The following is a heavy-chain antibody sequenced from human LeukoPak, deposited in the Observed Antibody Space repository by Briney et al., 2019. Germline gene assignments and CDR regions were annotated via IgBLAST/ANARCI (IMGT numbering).Heavy chain of an antibody. CDR3: AKDAIVVVVAAHDY. Sequence: GGSLRLSCAASGFTFSSYGMSWVRQAPGKGLEWVSRISGSGGTTYYADSVKGRFTISRDNSKNTLYLQMNSLRADDTAVYSCAKDAIVVVVAAHDYWGQGTLVTVSS. V-gene: IGHV3-23*01. CDR2: ISGSGGTT. J-gene: IGHJ4*02. D-gene: IGHD2-15*01. CDR1: GFTFSSYG.